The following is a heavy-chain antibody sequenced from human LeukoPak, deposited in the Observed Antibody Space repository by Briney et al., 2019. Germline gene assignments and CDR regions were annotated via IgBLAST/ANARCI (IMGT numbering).Heavy chain of an antibody. Sequence: SETLSLTCAVYGGSFSGYYWSWIRQPPGKGLEWIGEINHSGSTNYNPSLKSRVTISVDTSKNQFSLKLSSVTAADTAVYYCARGLRFGELLDYWGQGTLVTVSS. CDR2: INHSGST. CDR1: GGSFSGYY. V-gene: IGHV4-34*01. J-gene: IGHJ4*02. CDR3: ARGLRFGELLDY. D-gene: IGHD3-10*01.